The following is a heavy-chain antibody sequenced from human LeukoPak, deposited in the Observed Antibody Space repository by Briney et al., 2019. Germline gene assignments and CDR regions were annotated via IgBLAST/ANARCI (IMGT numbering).Heavy chain of an antibody. Sequence: ASVKVSCKASGGTFSSYAINWVRQAPGQGLEWMGRIIPILDTPNYAQKFQGRVTITADKSTSTAYMELSSLRSEDTAVYYCARDLTSYYXXXXXAFXFWGQXTLVTVS. V-gene: IGHV1-69*04. CDR2: IIPILDTP. CDR1: GGTFSSYA. J-gene: IGHJ4*02. D-gene: IGHD3-10*01. CDR3: ARDLTSYYXXXXXAFXF.